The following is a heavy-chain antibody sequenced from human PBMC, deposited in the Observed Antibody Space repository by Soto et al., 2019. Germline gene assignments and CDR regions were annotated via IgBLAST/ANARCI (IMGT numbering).Heavy chain of an antibody. CDR2: ISGSGGST. J-gene: IGHJ4*02. CDR3: ARRSSGWYFDY. D-gene: IGHD6-19*01. CDR1: GFTFSSYA. Sequence: EVQLLESGGGLVQPGGSLRLSCEASGFTFSSYAMSWVRQAPGKGLEWVSAISGSGGSTYYADSVKGRFTISRDNSKNWLYLQRICLRAEDTAVYYCARRSSGWYFDYWGQGPLVTVSS. V-gene: IGHV3-23*01.